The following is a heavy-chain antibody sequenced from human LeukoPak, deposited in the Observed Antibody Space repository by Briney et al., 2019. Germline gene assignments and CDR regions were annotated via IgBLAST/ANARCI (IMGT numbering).Heavy chain of an antibody. V-gene: IGHV1-2*02. CDR2: INPNSGGT. D-gene: IGHD4-23*01. CDR3: ARQGGNDAFDI. CDR1: GYTFTDNY. Sequence: VASVKVSCKASGYTFTDNYIHWVRQAPGQGLEWMGWINPNSGGTNYAQKFQGRVTMTRDTSISTAYMELSRLRSDDTAVYYCARQGGNDAFDIWGQGTMVTVSS. J-gene: IGHJ3*02.